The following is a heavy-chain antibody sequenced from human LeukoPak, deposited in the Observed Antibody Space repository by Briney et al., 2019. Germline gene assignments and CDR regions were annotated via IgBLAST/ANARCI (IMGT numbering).Heavy chain of an antibody. D-gene: IGHD3-10*01. CDR2: ISSSGSTI. Sequence: GGSLRLSCAASGFTFSDYYMSWIRQAPGKGLEWVSYISSSGSTIYYADSVKGRFAISRDNSRNTLYLQMNSLRPEDTAIYHCAKKHGSGSPYYFDYWGQGTLVTVSS. CDR1: GFTFSDYY. CDR3: AKKHGSGSPYYFDY. V-gene: IGHV3-11*04. J-gene: IGHJ4*02.